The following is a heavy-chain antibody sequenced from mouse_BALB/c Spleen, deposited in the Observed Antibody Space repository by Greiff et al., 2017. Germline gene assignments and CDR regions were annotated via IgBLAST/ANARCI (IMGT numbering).Heavy chain of an antibody. CDR2: ISYSGST. J-gene: IGHJ4*01. Sequence: EVQLQQSGPGLVKPSQSLSLTCTVTGYSITSDYAWNWIRQFPGNKLEWMGYISYSGSTSYNPSLKSRISITRDTSKNQFFLQLNSVTTEDTATYYCARITTATGFGYAMDYWGQGTSVTVSS. CDR1: GYSITSDYA. CDR3: ARITTATGFGYAMDY. D-gene: IGHD1-2*01. V-gene: IGHV3-2*02.